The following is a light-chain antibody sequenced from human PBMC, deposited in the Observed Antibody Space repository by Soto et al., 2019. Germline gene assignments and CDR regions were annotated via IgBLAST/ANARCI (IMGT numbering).Light chain of an antibody. CDR2: KAS. V-gene: IGKV1-5*03. CDR3: QQYNDNWT. CDR1: QSIRSW. Sequence: DIQMTQSPSTLSASVGDRVTITCRASQSIRSWLAWYQQKPGKAPKLLTYKASTLQSGVPSRFSGSGSGTEFTVAISSLQPDDSATYYCQQYNDNWTFGQGTKVEIK. J-gene: IGKJ1*01.